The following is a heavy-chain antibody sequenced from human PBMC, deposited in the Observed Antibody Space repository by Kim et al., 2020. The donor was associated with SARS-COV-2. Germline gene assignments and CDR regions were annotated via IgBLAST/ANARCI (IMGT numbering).Heavy chain of an antibody. V-gene: IGHV4-34*01. J-gene: IGHJ5*02. CDR3: ARGLWGTRTMVRGVQEA. D-gene: IGHD3-10*01. Sequence: LKSRVTISVDTSKNQFSLKLSSVTAADTAVYYCARGLWGTRTMVRGVQEAWGQGTLVTVSS.